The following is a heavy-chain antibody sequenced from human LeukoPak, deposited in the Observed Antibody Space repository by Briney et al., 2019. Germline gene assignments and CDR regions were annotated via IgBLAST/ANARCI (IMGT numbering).Heavy chain of an antibody. CDR1: GFTFSSYS. CDR3: ARGGYYCSSTSCSDGSYYYGMDV. CDR2: ISSSSSYI. J-gene: IGHJ6*02. D-gene: IGHD2-2*01. Sequence: GGSLRLSCAASGFTFSSYSMNWVRQAPGKGLEWVSSISSSSSYIYYADSVKGRFTISRDNAKNSLYLQMNSLRAEDTAVYYCARGGYYCSSTSCSDGSYYYGMDVWGQGTTVTVSS. V-gene: IGHV3-21*01.